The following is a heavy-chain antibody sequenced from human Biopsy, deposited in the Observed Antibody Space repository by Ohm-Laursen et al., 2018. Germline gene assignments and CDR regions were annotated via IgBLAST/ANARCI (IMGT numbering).Heavy chain of an antibody. CDR2: IFYGGIT. J-gene: IGHJ5*02. CDR3: ARHPTGLWFDP. CDR1: GGSISSETNY. Sequence: SDTLSLTCSVSGGSISSETNYWGWIRQPPGKGLEWIGSIFYGGITYYNPSLKSRVTISVDTSKNQFSLNLSSVTGADTAVYYCARHPTGLWFDPWGQGTLVTVSS. V-gene: IGHV4-39*01.